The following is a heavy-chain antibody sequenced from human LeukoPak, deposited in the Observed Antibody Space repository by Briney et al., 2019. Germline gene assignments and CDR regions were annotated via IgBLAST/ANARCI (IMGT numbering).Heavy chain of an antibody. Sequence: PGGSLRLSCAASGFTFTNYAMHWVRQAPGKGLEWVAFIPYDGSDKYYADSVKGRFTISRDNSKNTLSLQMNSLRAHDTAVYYCAKDWSASSGWFLDYWGQGTLVTVSS. D-gene: IGHD6-19*01. J-gene: IGHJ4*02. CDR2: IPYDGSDK. CDR1: GFTFTNYA. V-gene: IGHV3-30*02. CDR3: AKDWSASSGWFLDY.